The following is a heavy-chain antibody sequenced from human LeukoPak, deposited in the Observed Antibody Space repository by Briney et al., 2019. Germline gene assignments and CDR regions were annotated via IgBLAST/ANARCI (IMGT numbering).Heavy chain of an antibody. D-gene: IGHD1-1*01. J-gene: IGHJ4*02. CDR3: AKVLPGPFHY. Sequence: GGSLRLSCAASGFTFSDYAMHWVRQAPGKGLEWVAFTQHDGDDKYYADSVKGRFTISRDNSKNTPYLQMNSLRAEDTAVYYCAKVLPGPFHYWGQGTLVTVSS. CDR2: TQHDGDDK. CDR1: GFTFSDYA. V-gene: IGHV3-30*02.